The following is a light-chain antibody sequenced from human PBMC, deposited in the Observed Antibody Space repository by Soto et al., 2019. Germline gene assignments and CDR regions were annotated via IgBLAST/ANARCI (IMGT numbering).Light chain of an antibody. J-gene: IGKJ2*01. CDR2: DAS. V-gene: IGKV1-33*01. CDR3: QQYDNLPYT. CDR1: QDISNY. Sequence: DIQMTQSPSSLSASVGDRVTITCQASQDISNYLNWYQQKPGKAPKLLIYDASNLETGVPSRFSGSGYGTDFTFTISSLQPENIATSYCQQYDNLPYTFGQGTKLEIK.